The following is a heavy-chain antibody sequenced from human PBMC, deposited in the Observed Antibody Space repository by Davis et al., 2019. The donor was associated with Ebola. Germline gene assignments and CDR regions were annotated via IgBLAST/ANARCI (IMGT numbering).Heavy chain of an antibody. J-gene: IGHJ6*02. D-gene: IGHD3-9*01. V-gene: IGHV1-3*01. CDR2: INAGNGDT. Sequence: AASVKVSCKASGYIFTTYAIHWVRQAPGQRLEWMGWINAGNGDTKYSQKFQGRVTITRDTSASTAYMELSSLRSEDTAVYYCARLRYLSGMDVWGQGTTVTVSS. CDR1: GYIFTTYA. CDR3: ARLRYLSGMDV.